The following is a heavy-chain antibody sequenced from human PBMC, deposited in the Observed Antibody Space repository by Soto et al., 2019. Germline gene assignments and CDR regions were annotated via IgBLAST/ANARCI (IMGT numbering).Heavy chain of an antibody. V-gene: IGHV5-10-1*01. CDR1: GYSFTSYW. J-gene: IGHJ1*01. CDR3: ARHVDSSGYYGNEYFQH. D-gene: IGHD3-22*01. CDR2: IDPSDSYT. Sequence: GESLKISCKGSGYSFTSYWISWVRQMPGKGLEWMGRIDPSDSYTNYIPSFQGHVTISADKSISTAYLQWGSLQASDTAMYYFARHVDSSGYYGNEYFQHWGQGTLVTVSS.